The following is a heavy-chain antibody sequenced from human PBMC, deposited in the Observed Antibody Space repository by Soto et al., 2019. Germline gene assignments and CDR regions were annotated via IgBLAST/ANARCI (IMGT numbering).Heavy chain of an antibody. CDR1: GFTFSSYA. V-gene: IGHV3-23*01. CDR2: ISGSGGST. Sequence: PGGSLRLSCAASGFTFSSYAMSWVRQAPGKGLEWVSAISGSGGSTYYADSVKGRFTISRDNSKNTLYLQMNSLRAEDTAVYYCAKAVKWLRPAPYYFDYWGQGTLVTVSS. CDR3: AKAVKWLRPAPYYFDY. J-gene: IGHJ4*02. D-gene: IGHD5-12*01.